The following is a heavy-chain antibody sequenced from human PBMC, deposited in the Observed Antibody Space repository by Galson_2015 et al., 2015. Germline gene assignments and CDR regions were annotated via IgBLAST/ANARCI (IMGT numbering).Heavy chain of an antibody. J-gene: IGHJ5*02. CDR3: ARLPHYYDSSGYFGWGPQFDP. CDR1: GGSISSYY. Sequence: SETLSLTCTVSGGSISSYYWSWIRQPPGKGLEWIGYIYYSGSTNYNPSLKSRVTISVDTSKNQFSLKLSSVTAADTAVYYCARLPHYYDSSGYFGWGPQFDPWGQGTLVTVSS. V-gene: IGHV4-59*01. D-gene: IGHD3-22*01. CDR2: IYYSGST.